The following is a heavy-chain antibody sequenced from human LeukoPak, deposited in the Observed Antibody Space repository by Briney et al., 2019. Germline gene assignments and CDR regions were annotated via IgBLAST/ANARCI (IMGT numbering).Heavy chain of an antibody. Sequence: SETLSLTCTVSGGSISSYYWSWIRQPPGKGLEWIGYIYYSGSTNYNPSLKSRVTISVDTSKNQFSLKLTSVTAADTAVYYCACGIDPKNWYFDLWGRGTLVTVSS. CDR2: IYYSGST. D-gene: IGHD1-26*01. J-gene: IGHJ2*01. CDR1: GGSISSYY. V-gene: IGHV4-59*01. CDR3: ACGIDPKNWYFDL.